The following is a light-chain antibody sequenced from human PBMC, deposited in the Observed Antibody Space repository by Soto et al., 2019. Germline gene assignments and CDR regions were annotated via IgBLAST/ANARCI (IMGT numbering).Light chain of an antibody. V-gene: IGLV1-47*01. J-gene: IGLJ2*01. CDR2: RNN. CDR1: SSNIGSNY. CDR3: AAWDDSLSGPGNVV. Sequence: QAVVTQPPSASGTPGQRVTISCSGSSSNIGSNYVYWYQQLPGTAPKLLIYRNNQRPSGVPDRFSGSKSGTSASLAISGLRSEDEADYYCAAWDDSLSGPGNVVFGGGTKLTVL.